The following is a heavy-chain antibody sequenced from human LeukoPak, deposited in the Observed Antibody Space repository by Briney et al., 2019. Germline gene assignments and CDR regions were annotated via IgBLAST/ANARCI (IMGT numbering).Heavy chain of an antibody. CDR3: ARGRRSGGLLWFGELDY. CDR1: GYTFTGYY. J-gene: IGHJ4*02. V-gene: IGHV1-2*02. CDR2: INPNSGGT. D-gene: IGHD3-10*01. Sequence: GASVKVSCKASGYTFTGYYMHWVRQAPGQGLEWMGWINPNSGGTSYAQKFQGRVTMTRDTSISTAYMELSRLRSDDTAVYYCARGRRSGGLLWFGELDYWGQGTLVTVSS.